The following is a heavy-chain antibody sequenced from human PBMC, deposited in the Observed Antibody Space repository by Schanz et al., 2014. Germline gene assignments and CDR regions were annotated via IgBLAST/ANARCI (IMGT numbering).Heavy chain of an antibody. CDR2: FIPILDVG. J-gene: IGHJ3*02. Sequence: QVQLVQSGAELRKPGASVKVSCTASRSTFSSYTISWVRQARGQGLEWVGRFIPILDVGNYAQQFQGRVTFTADKSTSTAYMELSSLRYEDTALYYCARGTMPGTFDIWGQGTMVTVSS. CDR1: RSTFSSYT. D-gene: IGHD2-2*01. CDR3: ARGTMPGTFDI. V-gene: IGHV1-69*09.